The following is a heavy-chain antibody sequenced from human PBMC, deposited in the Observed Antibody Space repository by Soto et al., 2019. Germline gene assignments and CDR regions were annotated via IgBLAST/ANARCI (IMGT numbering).Heavy chain of an antibody. V-gene: IGHV4-59*01. J-gene: IGHJ6*02. CDR3: ARDRSYDFWSGYLGYYYYYGMDV. Sequence: XESLSLPCTVSGGSIRSSYWSWIRQPPGTGLEWIGYIYYSGSTNYNPSLKSRVTISVDTSKNQFSLKLSSVTDADTAVYYCARDRSYDFWSGYLGYYYYYGMDVWGQGTTVTVSS. CDR2: IYYSGST. D-gene: IGHD3-3*01. CDR1: GGSIRSSY.